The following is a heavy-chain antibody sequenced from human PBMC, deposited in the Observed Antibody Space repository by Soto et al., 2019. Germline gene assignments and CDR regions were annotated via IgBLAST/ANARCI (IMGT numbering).Heavy chain of an antibody. V-gene: IGHV3-30-3*01. CDR3: ARVPTVTNIVPWFDP. CDR2: ISYDGSNK. J-gene: IGHJ5*02. D-gene: IGHD4-4*01. CDR1: GFTFSNYA. Sequence: PGGSLRLSCAASGFTFSNYAMHWVRQAPGKGLEWVAVISYDGSNKYYADSVKGRFTISRDNSKNTLSLQMNSLRTEDTAVYYCARVPTVTNIVPWFDPWGQGTLVTVSS.